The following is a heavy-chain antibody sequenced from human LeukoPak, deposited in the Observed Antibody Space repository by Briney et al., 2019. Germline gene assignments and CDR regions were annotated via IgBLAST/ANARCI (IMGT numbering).Heavy chain of an antibody. Sequence: ASVKVSCKASGYTFTSYYMHWVRRAPGQGLEWMGIINPSGGSTSYAQKFQGRVTMTRDTSTSTVYMELSSLRSEDTAVYYCARDVRPGNAFDIWGQGTMVTVSS. V-gene: IGHV1-46*03. CDR3: ARDVRPGNAFDI. J-gene: IGHJ3*02. D-gene: IGHD3-10*01. CDR1: GYTFTSYY. CDR2: INPSGGST.